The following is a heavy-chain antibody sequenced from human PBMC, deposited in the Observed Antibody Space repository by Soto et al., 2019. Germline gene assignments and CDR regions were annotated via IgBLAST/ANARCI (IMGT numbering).Heavy chain of an antibody. Sequence: QVQLVESGGGVVQPGRSLRLSCAASGFTFSSYGMHWVRQAPGKGLEWVAVISYDGSNKYYADSVKGRFTISRDNSKNTLYLQMNSLRAEDTTVYYCAKDRGRYDAFDIWGQGTMVTDSS. CDR1: GFTFSSYG. V-gene: IGHV3-30*18. D-gene: IGHD1-26*01. CDR2: ISYDGSNK. CDR3: AKDRGRYDAFDI. J-gene: IGHJ3*02.